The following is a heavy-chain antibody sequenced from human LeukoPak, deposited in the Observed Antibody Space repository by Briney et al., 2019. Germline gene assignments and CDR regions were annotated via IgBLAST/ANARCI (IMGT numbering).Heavy chain of an antibody. V-gene: IGHV3-74*01. CDR3: ARDPYSGSYGDYYYYYMDV. D-gene: IGHD1-26*01. CDR2: INPDGSTT. J-gene: IGHJ6*03. Sequence: GGSLRLSCAASGFSISTYWIHWVRQAPGKGLVWVSRINPDGSTTYYADSVKGRFTISRDNAENSLYLQMNSLRAEDTAVYYCARDPYSGSYGDYYYYYMDVWGKGTTVTISS. CDR1: GFSISTYW.